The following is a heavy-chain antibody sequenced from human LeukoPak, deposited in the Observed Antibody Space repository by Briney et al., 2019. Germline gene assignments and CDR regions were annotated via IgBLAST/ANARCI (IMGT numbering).Heavy chain of an antibody. CDR3: APLAAAGTAVSFDP. D-gene: IGHD6-13*01. V-gene: IGHV1-24*01. J-gene: IGHJ5*02. Sequence: ASVKVSCKASGYTFTTYFMHWVRQAPGKGLEWMGGFDPEDGETIYAQKFQGRVTMTEDTSTDTAYMELRSLRSEDTAVYYCAPLAAAGTAVSFDPWGQGTLVTVSS. CDR2: FDPEDGET. CDR1: GYTFTTYF.